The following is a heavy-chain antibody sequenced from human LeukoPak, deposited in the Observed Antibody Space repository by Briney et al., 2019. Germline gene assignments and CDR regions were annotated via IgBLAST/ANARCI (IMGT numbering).Heavy chain of an antibody. J-gene: IGHJ6*02. CDR1: GFTFSDHS. V-gene: IGHV3-7*01. D-gene: IGHD3-10*01. Sequence: GGSLRLSCVASGFTFSDHSMMWVRQAPGKGLEWVANIKRDGSEKNYVDSVRGRFTVSRDNRENSLYLHLNSLGVEDTAVYYCARPPLWFGELFYGMDVWGQGTTVTVSS. CDR3: ARPPLWFGELFYGMDV. CDR2: IKRDGSEK.